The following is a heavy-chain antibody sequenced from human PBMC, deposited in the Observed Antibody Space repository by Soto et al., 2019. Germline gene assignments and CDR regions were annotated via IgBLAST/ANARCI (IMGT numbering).Heavy chain of an antibody. CDR1: VFTCSSYG. Sequence: TGGSLRLSCVASVFTCSSYGMHWVRQAPGKGLEWVAVMSYDGSHEYYADSVKGRFTISRDNSKTILYLQMNSLRLEDTAVYYCAKGSVLRVVEAPLAILGGVDVWGQGAMVTVSS. CDR3: AKGSVLRVVEAPLAILGGVDV. V-gene: IGHV3-30*18. J-gene: IGHJ6*02. D-gene: IGHD2-8*01. CDR2: MSYDGSHE.